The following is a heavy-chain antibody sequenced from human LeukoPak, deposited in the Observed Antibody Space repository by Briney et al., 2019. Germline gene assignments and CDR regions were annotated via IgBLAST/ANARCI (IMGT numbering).Heavy chain of an antibody. CDR1: GYTFTGYY. D-gene: IGHD3-9*01. Sequence: ASVKVSCKASGYTFTGYYMHWVRQAPGQGLEWMGWINPNSGGTNYAQKFQGRVTMTRDTSISTAYMELSRLRSDDTAVYYCARDTYYDILTGYYSPIGGLDIWGQGTMVTVSS. CDR2: INPNSGGT. V-gene: IGHV1-2*02. J-gene: IGHJ3*02. CDR3: ARDTYYDILTGYYSPIGGLDI.